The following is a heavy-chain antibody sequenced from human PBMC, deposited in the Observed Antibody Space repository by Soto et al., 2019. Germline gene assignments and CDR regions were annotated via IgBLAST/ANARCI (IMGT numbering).Heavy chain of an antibody. Sequence: QVQLVQSGAEVKKPGSSVKVSCKASGGTFSSYTISWVRQAPGQGLEWMGRIIPILGIANYAQKFQGRVTITADKSTSTASMGLGGLRSEDTAVYYCAPRWGGGGARHFDLWGRGTLVTVSS. J-gene: IGHJ2*01. CDR3: APRWGGGGARHFDL. CDR2: IIPILGIA. CDR1: GGTFSSYT. D-gene: IGHD3-16*01. V-gene: IGHV1-69*02.